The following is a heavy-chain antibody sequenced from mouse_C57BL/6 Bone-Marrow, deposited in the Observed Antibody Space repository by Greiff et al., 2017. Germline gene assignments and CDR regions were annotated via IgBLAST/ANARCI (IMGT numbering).Heavy chain of an antibody. CDR2: IYPGDGDT. CDR3: ATGLLFDY. Sequence: VQLQQSGPELVKPGASVKISCKASGYAFSSSWMNWVKQRPGKGLEWIGRIYPGDGDTNYNGKFKGKATLTADKSSSTAYMQLSSLTSADSAVYFCATGLLFDYWGQGTTLTVSS. V-gene: IGHV1-82*01. D-gene: IGHD2-10*01. CDR1: GYAFSSSW. J-gene: IGHJ2*01.